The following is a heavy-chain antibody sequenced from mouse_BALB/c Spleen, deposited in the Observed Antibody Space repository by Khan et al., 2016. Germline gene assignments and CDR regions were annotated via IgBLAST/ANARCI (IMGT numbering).Heavy chain of an antibody. Sequence: EVQLQESGGGLVQPGGSLKLSCAASGFDFSRYWMSWVRQAPGKGLEWIGEINPESSTINYTPSLKDKFIISRDNAKNTLYLQMSKVRSEDTALYCCARLEYYGLGAYWGQGTLVTVSA. CDR1: GFDFSRYW. J-gene: IGHJ3*01. V-gene: IGHV4-1*02. D-gene: IGHD1-2*01. CDR3: ARLEYYGLGAY. CDR2: INPESSTI.